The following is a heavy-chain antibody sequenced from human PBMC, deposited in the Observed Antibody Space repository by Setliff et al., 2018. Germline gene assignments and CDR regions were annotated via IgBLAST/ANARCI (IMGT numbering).Heavy chain of an antibody. CDR1: GFTFSSYE. J-gene: IGHJ4*02. Sequence: PGGSLRLSCAASGFTFSSYEMNWVRQAPGKGLEWVSYISSSGSTIYYADSVKGRFTISRDNAKNSLYLQMNGLRAEDTAVYYCAKGSSDSRPYYFDYWGQGMLVTVSS. D-gene: IGHD2-2*01. V-gene: IGHV3-48*03. CDR2: ISSSGSTI. CDR3: AKGSSDSRPYYFDY.